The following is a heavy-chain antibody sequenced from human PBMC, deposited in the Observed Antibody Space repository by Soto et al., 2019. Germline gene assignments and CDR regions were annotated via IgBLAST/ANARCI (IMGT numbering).Heavy chain of an antibody. CDR1: GGSISRGDYY. J-gene: IGHJ6*02. Sequence: SETLSLTCTVSGGSISRGDYYWSWVRQHPGEGLEWIGYIYYSGSTYYNPSLESRVIISLDTSKNQFSLKLTCVTAADTAVYYCARGSSGLYGMDVWGRGTTVTVSS. D-gene: IGHD2-15*01. CDR2: IYYSGST. V-gene: IGHV4-31*03. CDR3: ARGSSGLYGMDV.